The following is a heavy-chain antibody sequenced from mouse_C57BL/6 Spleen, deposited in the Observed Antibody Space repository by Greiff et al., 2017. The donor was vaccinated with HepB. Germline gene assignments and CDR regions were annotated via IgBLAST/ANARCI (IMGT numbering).Heavy chain of an antibody. J-gene: IGHJ2*01. CDR2: IDPETGGT. V-gene: IGHV1-15*01. CDR1: GYTFTDYE. Sequence: VQLQESGAELVRPGASVTLSCKASGYTFTDYEMHWVKQTPVHGLEWIGAIDPETGGTAYNQKFKGKAILTADKSSSTAYMELRSLTSEDSAVYYCTRGAAQVPFDYWGQGTTLTVSS. D-gene: IGHD3-2*02. CDR3: TRGAAQVPFDY.